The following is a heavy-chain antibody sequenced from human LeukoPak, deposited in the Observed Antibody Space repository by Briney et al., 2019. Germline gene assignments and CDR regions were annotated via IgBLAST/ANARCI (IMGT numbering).Heavy chain of an antibody. CDR1: GYTSHFMKYG. CDR3: ARELWSGNYNV. J-gene: IGHJ4*02. V-gene: IGHV1-18*01. Sequence: ASVKVSCKTSGYTSHFMKYGVAWVRQAPGQGLEWMGWINPDSGHANYAQKFQGRVTMTTRTSTSTAYMELRSLRSEDTAVYYCARELWSGNYNVWGQGTLVTVSS. CDR2: INPDSGHA. D-gene: IGHD3-3*01.